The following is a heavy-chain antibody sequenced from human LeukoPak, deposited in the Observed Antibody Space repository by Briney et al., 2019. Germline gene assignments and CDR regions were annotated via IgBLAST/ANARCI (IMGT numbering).Heavy chain of an antibody. D-gene: IGHD4-17*01. J-gene: IGHJ4*02. Sequence: PSETQSLTCTVSGGSISSYYWSWIRQPPGKGLEWIGYIYYSGSTNYNPSLKSRVTISVDTSKNQFSLKLSSVTAAETAVYYCATVTSHYYFDYWGQGTLVTVSS. CDR3: ATVTSHYYFDY. V-gene: IGHV4-59*01. CDR1: GGSISSYY. CDR2: IYYSGST.